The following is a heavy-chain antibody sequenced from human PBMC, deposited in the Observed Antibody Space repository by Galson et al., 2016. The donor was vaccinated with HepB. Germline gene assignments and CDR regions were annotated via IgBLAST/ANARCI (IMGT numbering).Heavy chain of an antibody. D-gene: IGHD1-1*01. CDR1: GFTFSSYW. Sequence: SLRLSCAASGFTFSSYWMNWVRQAPGKGLEWVANIKQDGSDKHYVDSVKGRFIIARDNADNSLSLQLNSQRVEDTAIYYCTNERAGALHYWGQGTVVIVSS. CDR2: IKQDGSDK. CDR3: TNERAGALHY. V-gene: IGHV3-7*01. J-gene: IGHJ4*02.